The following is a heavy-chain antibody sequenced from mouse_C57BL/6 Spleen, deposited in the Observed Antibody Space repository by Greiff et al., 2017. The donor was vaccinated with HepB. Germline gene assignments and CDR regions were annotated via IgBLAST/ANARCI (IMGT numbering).Heavy chain of an antibody. Sequence: EVKLQESGPGLVKPSQSLSLTCSVTGYSITSGYYWNWIRQFPGNKLEWMGYISYDGSNNYNPSLKNRISITRDTSKNQFFLKLNSVTTEDTATYYCARARRGYAMDYWGQGTSVTVSS. CDR1: GYSITSGYY. CDR3: ARARRGYAMDY. J-gene: IGHJ4*01. CDR2: ISYDGSN. D-gene: IGHD3-1*01. V-gene: IGHV3-6*01.